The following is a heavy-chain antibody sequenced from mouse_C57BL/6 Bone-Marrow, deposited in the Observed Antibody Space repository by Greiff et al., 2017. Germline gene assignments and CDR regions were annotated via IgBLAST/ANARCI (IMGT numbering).Heavy chain of an antibody. CDR1: GYTFTSYW. D-gene: IGHD2-5*01. CDR3: ARKVNYSNLYAMDY. V-gene: IGHV1-72*01. CDR2: IDPNSGGT. J-gene: IGHJ4*01. Sequence: QVQLKQPGAELVKPGASVKLSCKASGYTFTSYWMHWVKQRPGRGLEWIGRIDPNSGGTKYNEKFKSKATLTVDKPSSTAYMQLSSLTSEDSAVYYCARKVNYSNLYAMDYWGQGTSVTVSS.